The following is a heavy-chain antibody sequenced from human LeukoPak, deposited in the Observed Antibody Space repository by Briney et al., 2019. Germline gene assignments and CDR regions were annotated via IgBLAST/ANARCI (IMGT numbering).Heavy chain of an antibody. D-gene: IGHD1-1*01. J-gene: IGHJ4*02. CDR3: AKSGEGGTTIRTWVDY. CDR1: GGTFSSYA. V-gene: IGHV3-23*01. CDR2: ISGSGATT. Sequence: GASVKVSCKASGGTFSSYAMSWVRQAPGKGLEWVSTISGSGATTYHADSMRGRFTISRDNSRDNSKNMLYLQMNSLRAEDTAIYYCAKSGEGGTTIRTWVDYWGQGTLVTVSS.